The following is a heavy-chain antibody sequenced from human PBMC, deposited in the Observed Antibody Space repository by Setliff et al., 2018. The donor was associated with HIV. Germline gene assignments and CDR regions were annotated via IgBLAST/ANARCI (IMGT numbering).Heavy chain of an antibody. CDR2: INSDGSST. D-gene: IGHD2-8*01. Sequence: PGGSLRLSCAASGFTFSSYWMRWVRQAPGKGLVWVSRINSDGSSTSYADSVKGRFTISRDNAKNTLYLQMNSLRAEDTAVYYCARGGVYAIDYYYGMDVWGQGTTVTVSS. CDR1: GFTFSSYW. J-gene: IGHJ6*02. CDR3: ARGGVYAIDYYYGMDV. V-gene: IGHV3-74*01.